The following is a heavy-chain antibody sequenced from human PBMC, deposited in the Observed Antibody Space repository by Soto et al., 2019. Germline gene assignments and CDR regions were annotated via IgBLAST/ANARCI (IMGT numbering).Heavy chain of an antibody. CDR2: IYWDDGK. J-gene: IGHJ4*02. CDR1: GLGLSTSGVG. CDR3: AHRPPYDISTGYYRFNY. V-gene: IGHV2-5*02. Sequence: AAPTLANATQTLTLTWTCSGLGLSTSGVGGGCIHQPPGKALEWLALIYWDDGKRYSPSRTTRLNITKDTSKNQVVLTLTNVDPVDTAKYSCAHRPPYDISTGYYRFNYWGQGSLVTVSS. D-gene: IGHD3-9*01.